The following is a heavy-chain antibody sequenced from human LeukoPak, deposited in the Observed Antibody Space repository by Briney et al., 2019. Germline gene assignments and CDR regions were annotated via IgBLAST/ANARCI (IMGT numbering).Heavy chain of an antibody. Sequence: SQTLSLTCAVSGGSISRSGYSWSWIRQPPGKGLVWSAYIYYTGSTYSYPSLKSRVNISLDTSKNQFSLKLTSVTAADTAVYYCARGGDSSGYEGRFDPWGQGTLVTVSS. CDR1: GGSISRSGYS. CDR3: ARGGDSSGYEGRFDP. J-gene: IGHJ5*02. V-gene: IGHV4-30-4*07. D-gene: IGHD3-22*01. CDR2: IYYTGST.